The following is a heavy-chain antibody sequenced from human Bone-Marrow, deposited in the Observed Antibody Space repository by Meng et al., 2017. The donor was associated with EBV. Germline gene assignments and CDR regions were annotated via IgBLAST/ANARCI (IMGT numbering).Heavy chain of an antibody. CDR2: VSYDGSNE. J-gene: IGHJ5*02. CDR1: GFIFSDYA. CDR3: SRDLAGSDDH. D-gene: IGHD1-14*01. Sequence: QVHVEESGGGVVQPGRSLRLSCVASGFIFSDYAMHWVRQAPGKGLEWVAAVSYDGSNEYYADSVKGRFTISRDNSKNTLYLQMNSLRAEDTAVYYCSRDLAGSDDHWDQGTLVTVAS. V-gene: IGHV3-30-3*01.